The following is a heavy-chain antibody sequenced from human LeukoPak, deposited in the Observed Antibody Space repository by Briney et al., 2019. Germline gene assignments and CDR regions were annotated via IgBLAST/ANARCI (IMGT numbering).Heavy chain of an antibody. Sequence: GGSLRLSCEASGFTFDDYAMHWVRQTPEKGLEWLGLITWNGFSTYYADSVRGRFTISRDNSKNSLYLQMNSLSTDDTALYYCAKDYGYSNDWYLIDYWGQGTLVTVSS. CDR1: GFTFDDYA. CDR2: ITWNGFST. V-gene: IGHV3-43D*03. J-gene: IGHJ4*02. CDR3: AKDYGYSNDWYLIDY. D-gene: IGHD6-19*01.